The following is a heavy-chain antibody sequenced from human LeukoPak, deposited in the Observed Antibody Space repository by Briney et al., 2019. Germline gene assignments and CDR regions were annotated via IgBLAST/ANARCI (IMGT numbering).Heavy chain of an antibody. Sequence: ASVKVSCKASGYTFTGYYMHWVRQAPGQGLERMGWINPNSGGTNYAQKFQGRVTMTRDTSITTAYMELSRLTSDDSAVYYCARSRGGELLFDYWGQGTLVTVSS. D-gene: IGHD3-16*01. V-gene: IGHV1-2*02. CDR1: GYTFTGYY. CDR2: INPNSGGT. CDR3: ARSRGGELLFDY. J-gene: IGHJ4*02.